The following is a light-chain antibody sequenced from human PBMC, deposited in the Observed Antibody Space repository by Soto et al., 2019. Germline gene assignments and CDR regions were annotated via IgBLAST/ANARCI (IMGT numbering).Light chain of an antibody. V-gene: IGKV3-15*01. CDR3: QQYNNWPLT. J-gene: IGKJ4*01. CDR2: GAS. Sequence: EIVMTQSPATLSVSPGERATLSCRASQSVSSNLAWYQPKPGQAPRLLLYGASTRATGIPARFSGSGSGTEFTLTISSLQSEDFEVYYCQQYNNWPLTFGGGTKVEIK. CDR1: QSVSSN.